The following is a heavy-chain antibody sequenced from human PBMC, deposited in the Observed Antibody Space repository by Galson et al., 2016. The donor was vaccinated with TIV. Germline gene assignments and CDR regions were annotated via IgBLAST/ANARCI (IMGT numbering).Heavy chain of an antibody. V-gene: IGHV4-61*02. CDR3: ASTPYSSGWYY. D-gene: IGHD6-19*01. CDR1: GGSFSSGSHF. Sequence: TLSLTCTVSGGSFSSGSHFWSWIRQPAGKGLEWIGRMSTSGSANYNPSLRSRVTISIDTSKNQFSLKLSSVTAADTAVYYCASTPYSSGWYYWGQGTLVTVSS. CDR2: MSTSGSA. J-gene: IGHJ4*02.